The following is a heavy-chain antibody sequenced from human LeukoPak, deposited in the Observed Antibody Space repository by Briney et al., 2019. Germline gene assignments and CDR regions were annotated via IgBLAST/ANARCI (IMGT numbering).Heavy chain of an antibody. CDR3: ARGRVGYSSSFTNWFDP. J-gene: IGHJ5*02. D-gene: IGHD6-6*01. V-gene: IGHV4-59*08. CDR1: GGSISIYY. CDR2: IYNSGST. Sequence: PSETLSLTCTVSGGSISIYYWSWIRQPPGKGLEWIGYIYNSGSTNYNPSLKSRVTISLDTSKNQFSLKLSSVTAADTAVYYCARGRVGYSSSFTNWFDPWGQGTLVTVSS.